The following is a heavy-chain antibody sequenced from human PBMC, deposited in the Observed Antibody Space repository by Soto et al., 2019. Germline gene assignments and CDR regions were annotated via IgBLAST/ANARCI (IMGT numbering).Heavy chain of an antibody. D-gene: IGHD2-2*02. CDR3: AVSCSSTSCYTYAFDI. V-gene: IGHV3-23*01. J-gene: IGHJ3*02. Sequence: EVQLLESGGGLVQPGGSLRLSCAASGFTFSSYSMSWVRQAPGKGLEWVSAISGSGGSTYYADSVKGRFTISRDNSKNTLYLQMNSLRAEDTAVYYWAVSCSSTSCYTYAFDIWGQGTMVTVSS. CDR2: ISGSGGST. CDR1: GFTFSSYS.